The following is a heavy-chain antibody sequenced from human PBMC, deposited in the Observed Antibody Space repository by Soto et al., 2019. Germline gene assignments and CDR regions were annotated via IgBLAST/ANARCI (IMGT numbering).Heavy chain of an antibody. Sequence: PSETLSLTCAVSGGSISSGGYSWSWIRQPPGKGLEWIGYIYHSGSTYYNPSLKSRVTISVDRSKNQFSLKLSSVTAADTAVYYCARVQVGNYFDYWGQGTLVTVSS. CDR1: GGSISSGGYS. CDR2: IYHSGST. J-gene: IGHJ4*02. D-gene: IGHD1-1*01. V-gene: IGHV4-30-2*01. CDR3: ARVQVGNYFDY.